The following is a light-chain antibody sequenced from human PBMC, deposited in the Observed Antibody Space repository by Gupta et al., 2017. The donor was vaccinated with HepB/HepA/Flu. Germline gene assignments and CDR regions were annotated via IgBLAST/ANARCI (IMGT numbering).Light chain of an antibody. J-gene: IGKJ1*01. CDR3: QQYDSYST. Sequence: DIQMTQSPSTLSVSAVDRVTIPCRPRWTISSWLGWYQQKPGKATKLLIYKASRLQSVVPSRFSGGGSGTEFTLTISSLQPDDFASYYCQQYDSYSTFGQGTKVEIK. CDR1: WTISSW. CDR2: KAS. V-gene: IGKV1-5*03.